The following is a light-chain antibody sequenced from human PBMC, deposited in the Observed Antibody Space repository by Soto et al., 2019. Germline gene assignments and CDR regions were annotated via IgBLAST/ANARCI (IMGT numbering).Light chain of an antibody. V-gene: IGKV3-11*01. CDR3: HQRSGWPFT. J-gene: IGKJ3*01. CDR2: DTS. Sequence: EIALTQSPATLSLSPGERATLSCRASQNVSTYLAWFQQKPGQAPRLLIYDTSNRATGIPARFTGSGSGTDFTLTISSLEPEDFAVYYCHQRSGWPFTFGPGTRVDIK. CDR1: QNVSTY.